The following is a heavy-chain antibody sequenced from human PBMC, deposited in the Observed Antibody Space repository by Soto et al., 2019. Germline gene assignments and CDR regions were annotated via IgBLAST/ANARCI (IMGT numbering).Heavy chain of an antibody. Sequence: GASVKVSCKASGYTFTSYCISWVRQAPGQGLEWMGWISAYNGNTNYAQKLQGRVTMTTDTSTSTAYMELRSLRSDDTAVYYCAGGWFGEFMCYFDYWGQGTLVTVSS. V-gene: IGHV1-18*01. J-gene: IGHJ4*02. CDR3: AGGWFGEFMCYFDY. CDR1: GYTFTSYC. D-gene: IGHD3-10*01. CDR2: ISAYNGNT.